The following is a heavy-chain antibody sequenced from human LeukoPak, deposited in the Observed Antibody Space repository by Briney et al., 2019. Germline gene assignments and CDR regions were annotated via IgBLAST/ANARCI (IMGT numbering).Heavy chain of an antibody. CDR2: INHSGYT. CDR3: ERGKGTVSY. J-gene: IGHJ4*02. V-gene: IGHV4-34*01. D-gene: IGHD4-11*01. Sequence: PSETLSLTCAVSGGSFSGFYWSWIRHPPGKGLERIGEINHSGYTNYHPSLKSRVAMSVDTSKKQFSLKLSSVTAADTAVYYCERGKGTVSYWGQGTLVSVSS. CDR1: GGSFSGFY.